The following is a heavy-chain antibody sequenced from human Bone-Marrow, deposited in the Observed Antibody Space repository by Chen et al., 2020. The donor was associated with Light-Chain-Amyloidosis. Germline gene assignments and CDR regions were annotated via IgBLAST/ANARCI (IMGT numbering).Heavy chain of an antibody. CDR2: VSSSGNKRK. J-gene: IGHJ4*02. CDR1: GFRFSNSG. CDR3: AKDGGAWNFDY. D-gene: IGHD3-10*01. Sequence: EVQLVESGGGLVQPGGSLRLSCAASGFRFSNSGLHWVRQAPGKGLEWVSYVSSSGNKRKTYAESVTGRFTISRDNSKNMVYLQLNSLRAEDTAVYYCAKDGGAWNFDYWGQGTLVTVSS. V-gene: IGHV3-23*04.